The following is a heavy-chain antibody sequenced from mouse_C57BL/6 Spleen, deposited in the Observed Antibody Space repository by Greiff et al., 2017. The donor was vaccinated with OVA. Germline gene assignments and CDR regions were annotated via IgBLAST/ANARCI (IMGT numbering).Heavy chain of an antibody. CDR2: INPSSGYT. J-gene: IGHJ2*01. Sequence: VQLVESGAELARPGASVKMSCKASGYTFTSYTMHWVKQRPGQGLEWIGYINPSSGYTKYNQKFKDKATLTADKSSSTAYMQLSSLTSEDSAVYYCARFGMVSYYFDYWGQGTTLTVSS. CDR3: ARFGMVSYYFDY. CDR1: GYTFTSYT. D-gene: IGHD2-10*02. V-gene: IGHV1-4*01.